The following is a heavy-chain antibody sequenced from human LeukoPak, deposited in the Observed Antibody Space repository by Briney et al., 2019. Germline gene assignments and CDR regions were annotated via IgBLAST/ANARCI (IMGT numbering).Heavy chain of an antibody. Sequence: PGGSLRLSCAASGFTFDDYAMHWVRQAPGKGLEWVSLISGDGGSTYYADSVKGRFTTSRDNSKNSLYLQMNSLRTEDTALYYCSSGYYYDEYFQHWGQGTLVTVSS. J-gene: IGHJ1*01. CDR2: ISGDGGST. CDR1: GFTFDDYA. CDR3: SSGYYYDEYFQH. D-gene: IGHD3-22*01. V-gene: IGHV3-43*02.